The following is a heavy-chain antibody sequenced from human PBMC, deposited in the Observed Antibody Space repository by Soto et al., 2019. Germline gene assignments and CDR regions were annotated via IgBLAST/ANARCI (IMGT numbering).Heavy chain of an antibody. V-gene: IGHV3-30*18. CDR1: GFTFSSYG. J-gene: IGHJ6*04. D-gene: IGHD6-13*01. CDR3: EKDGGPSGWYDLFVSYYGMDF. Sequence: QVQLVESGGGVVQPGRSLRLSCAASGFTFSSYGMHWVRQAPGKGLEWVAVISYDGSNKYYADSVKGRFTISRDNSKNTLYLKITSRRAEAMVVYYCEKDGGPSGWYDLFVSYYGMDFWGKGTTVAV. CDR2: ISYDGSNK.